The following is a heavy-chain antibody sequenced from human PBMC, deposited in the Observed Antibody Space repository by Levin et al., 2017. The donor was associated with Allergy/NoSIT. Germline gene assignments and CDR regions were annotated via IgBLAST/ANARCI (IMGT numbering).Heavy chain of an antibody. CDR2: ISGNSSYI. CDR3: ARENWDV. CDR1: GLTFSSYS. V-gene: IGHV3-21*01. J-gene: IGHJ6*04. Sequence: GGSLRLSCAASGLTFSSYSMNWVRQAPGMGLEWVSSISGNSSYIYYADSVKGRFTISRDNAKNSLFLQMNSLRAEDTAIYYCARENWDVWGKGTTVTVSS.